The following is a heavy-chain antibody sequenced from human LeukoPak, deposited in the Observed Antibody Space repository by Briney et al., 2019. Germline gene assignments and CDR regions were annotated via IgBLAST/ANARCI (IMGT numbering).Heavy chain of an antibody. CDR1: GFTFSSYS. J-gene: IGHJ4*02. Sequence: GGSLRLSCAASGFTFSSYSMNWVRQAPGKGLEWVSSISSSSSYIYYADSVKGRFTISRDNAKNSLYLQMNSLRAEDTAVYYCARDSGGWPSDYWGQGTLVTVSS. V-gene: IGHV3-21*01. D-gene: IGHD6-19*01. CDR3: ARDSGGWPSDY. CDR2: ISSSSSYI.